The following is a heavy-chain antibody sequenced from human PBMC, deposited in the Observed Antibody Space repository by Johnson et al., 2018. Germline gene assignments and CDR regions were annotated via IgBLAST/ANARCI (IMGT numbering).Heavy chain of an antibody. D-gene: IGHD2-15*01. CDR1: GYSFTSYC. J-gene: IGHJ1*01. CDR3: ARLNGSAEYFQH. V-gene: IGHV5-51*03. Sequence: VQLVESGAEVKKPGESLKISCKASGYSFTSYCIGWVRQMPGKGLEWMGIIYPGHSEPRYNPSFQGQVTISADESISPAYLQWSSLKAPDTAMYYCARLNGSAEYFQHWGKGTLVTVSS. CDR2: IYPGHSEP.